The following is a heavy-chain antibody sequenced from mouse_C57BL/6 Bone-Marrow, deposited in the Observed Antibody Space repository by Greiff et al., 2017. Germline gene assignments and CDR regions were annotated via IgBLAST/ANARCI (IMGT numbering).Heavy chain of an antibody. CDR3: ARFPYSNLYFDY. Sequence: QVQLQQPGAELVKPGASVKMSCKASGYTFTSYWITWVKQRPGQGLEWIGDIYPGSGSTNYNEKFKSKATLTLDTSSSTAYMQLSSLTSEDSAVYYCARFPYSNLYFDYWGQGTTLTVSS. J-gene: IGHJ2*01. CDR2: IYPGSGST. CDR1: GYTFTSYW. D-gene: IGHD2-5*01. V-gene: IGHV1-55*01.